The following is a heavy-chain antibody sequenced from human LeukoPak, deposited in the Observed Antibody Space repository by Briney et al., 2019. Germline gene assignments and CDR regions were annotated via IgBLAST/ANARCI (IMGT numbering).Heavy chain of an antibody. D-gene: IGHD6-19*01. CDR3: AKDEVAGTYNWFDP. V-gene: IGHV4-59*05. J-gene: IGHJ5*02. CDR2: IYYSGSI. Sequence: SETLSLTCTVSGGSISNYYWSWIRQPPGKGLEWIGSIYYSGSIYYNPSLKSRVTISVDTSKNQFSLKLSSVTAADTAVYYCAKDEVAGTYNWFDPWGQGTLVTVSS. CDR1: GGSISNYY.